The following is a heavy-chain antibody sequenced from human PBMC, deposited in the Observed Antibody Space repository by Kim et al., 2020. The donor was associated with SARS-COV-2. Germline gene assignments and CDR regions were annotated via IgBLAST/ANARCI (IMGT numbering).Heavy chain of an antibody. Sequence: ASVKVSCKASGYTFTSYGISWARQAPGQGLEWMGWISAYNGNTNYAQKRQGRVTMTTDTYTSTAYTELRSLRSDDTAVYYRARDQGGSYYDYCYYYGMDVWGRATTVTV. CDR1: GYTFTSYG. CDR2: ISAYNGNT. D-gene: IGHD1-26*01. CDR3: ARDQGGSYYDYCYYYGMDV. J-gene: IGHJ6*02. V-gene: IGHV1-18*01.